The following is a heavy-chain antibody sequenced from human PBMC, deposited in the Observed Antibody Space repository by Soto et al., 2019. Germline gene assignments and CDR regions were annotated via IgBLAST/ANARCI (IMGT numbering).Heavy chain of an antibody. CDR1: GFTFSSYG. D-gene: IGHD1-26*01. CDR2: IWYDGSNK. J-gene: IGHJ6*02. Sequence: QVQLVESGGGVVQPGRSLRLSWAASGFTFSSYGMHWVRQAPGKGLEWVAVIWYDGSNKYYADSVKGRFTISRDNSKNTLYLQMNSLRAEDTAVYYCARGEHHYYYYGMDVWGQGTTVTVSS. CDR3: ARGEHHYYYYGMDV. V-gene: IGHV3-33*01.